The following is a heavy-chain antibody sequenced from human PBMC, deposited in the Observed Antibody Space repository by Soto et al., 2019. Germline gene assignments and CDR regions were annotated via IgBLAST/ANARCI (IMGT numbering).Heavy chain of an antibody. V-gene: IGHV4-31*03. CDR1: GGSISSGGYY. CDR2: IYYSGST. J-gene: IGHJ4*02. Sequence: PSETLSLTCTVSGGSISSGGYYWSWIRQHPGKGLEWIGYIYYSGSTYYNPSLKSRVTISVDTSKNQFSLKLISVTAADTAAYFCARGQSIVAAIDYFDYWGQGSLVTVSS. CDR3: ARGQSIVAAIDYFDY. D-gene: IGHD5-12*01.